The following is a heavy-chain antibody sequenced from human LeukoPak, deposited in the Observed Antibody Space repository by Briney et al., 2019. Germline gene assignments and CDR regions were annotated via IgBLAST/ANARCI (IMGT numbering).Heavy chain of an antibody. V-gene: IGHV4-61*02. CDR3: ARGGHCSSTSCSLDY. CDR2: IYTSGST. Sequence: SQTLSLTCTVSGGSISSGSYYWSWIRQPAGKGLEWIGRIYTSGSTNYNPSLKSRVTISVDTSKNQFSLKLSSVTAADTAVYYCARGGHCSSTSCSLDYWGQGTLVTVSS. CDR1: GGSISSGSYY. D-gene: IGHD2-2*03. J-gene: IGHJ4*02.